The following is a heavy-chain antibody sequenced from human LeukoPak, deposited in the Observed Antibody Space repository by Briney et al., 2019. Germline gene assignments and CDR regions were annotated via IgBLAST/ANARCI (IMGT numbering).Heavy chain of an antibody. Sequence: PGGSLRLSCAASGSTFSNYEVNWVRQAPGKGLEWVSYTSTSGSTIYYADSVKGRFTISRDNAKNSVYLQMNSLRAEDTAVYYCATGTIYYWGQGALVTVSS. J-gene: IGHJ4*02. CDR2: TSTSGSTI. CDR3: ATGTIYY. CDR1: GSTFSNYE. D-gene: IGHD1-1*01. V-gene: IGHV3-48*03.